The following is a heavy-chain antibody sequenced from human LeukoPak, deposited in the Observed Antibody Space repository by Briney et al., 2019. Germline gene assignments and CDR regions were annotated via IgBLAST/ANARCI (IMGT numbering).Heavy chain of an antibody. CDR3: EWCGESSNGGMDV. CDR1: GVTVSSNH. D-gene: IGHD3-10*01. Sequence: WGSLRLSCAASGVTVSSNHMNWVRQAPGKGPEWVSVIYSGGSTYYADSVKGRFTISRDNSKTTLYLQMNSLRVDDTAVYYCEWCGESSNGGMDVWGQGTTVTVSS. J-gene: IGHJ6*02. V-gene: IGHV3-66*01. CDR2: IYSGGST.